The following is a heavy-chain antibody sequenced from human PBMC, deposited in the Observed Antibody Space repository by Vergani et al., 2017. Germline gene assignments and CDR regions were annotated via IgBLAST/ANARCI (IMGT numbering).Heavy chain of an antibody. Sequence: QVQLVPSGAEVKKPGASVKVSCKASGYTFSSYDINWVRQATGKGLEWLGWMNPKRGNTGYAQKFQGRVTMTRKTSITTAYMELSSLRSEDTAVYYCAKRRYSGSYYGTFDYGGQGTLVTVSS. D-gene: IGHD1-26*01. CDR3: AKRRYSGSYYGTFDY. CDR1: GYTFSSYD. CDR2: MNPKRGNT. J-gene: IGHJ4*02. V-gene: IGHV1-8*01.